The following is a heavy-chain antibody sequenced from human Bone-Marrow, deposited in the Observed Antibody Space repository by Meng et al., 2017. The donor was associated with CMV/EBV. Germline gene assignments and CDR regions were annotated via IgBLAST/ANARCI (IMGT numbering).Heavy chain of an antibody. D-gene: IGHD2-21*01. CDR1: RFSFTDYG. CDR3: ARDFYSAFDY. V-gene: IGHV3-23*01. Sequence: LACAASRFSFTDYGMSWVRQAPGRGLEWIPGIRVSGTVTYYADSVQGRFTISRDSSTNTLYLKMNRLRADDTAVYFCARDFYSAFDYWGQGSLVTVSS. CDR2: IRVSGTVT. J-gene: IGHJ4*02.